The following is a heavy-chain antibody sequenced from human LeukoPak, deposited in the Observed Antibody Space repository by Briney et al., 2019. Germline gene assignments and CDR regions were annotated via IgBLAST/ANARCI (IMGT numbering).Heavy chain of an antibody. CDR2: IWYDGSNK. J-gene: IGHJ4*02. D-gene: IGHD1-26*01. CDR3: ARGEGSYSAHFDY. Sequence: PGGSLRLSCAASGFTFSTYGMHWVRQAPGKVLEWVAVIWYDGSNKYYADSVKGRFTISRDNSKNTLYLQMNSLRAEDTAVYYCARGEGSYSAHFDYWGQGTLVTVSS. CDR1: GFTFSTYG. V-gene: IGHV3-33*01.